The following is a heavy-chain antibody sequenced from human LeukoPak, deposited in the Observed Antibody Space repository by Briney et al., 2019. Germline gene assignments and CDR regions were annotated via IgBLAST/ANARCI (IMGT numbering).Heavy chain of an antibody. J-gene: IGHJ3*02. CDR3: ARAYMDTAMGDAFDI. Sequence: ASVKVSCKASGYTFTSYGISWVRQAPGQGLEWMGWISAYNGNTNYAQKLQGRVTMTTDTSTSTAYMELRSLRSDDTAVYYCARAYMDTAMGDAFDIWGQGTMVTVSS. CDR2: ISAYNGNT. D-gene: IGHD5-18*01. V-gene: IGHV1-18*01. CDR1: GYTFTSYG.